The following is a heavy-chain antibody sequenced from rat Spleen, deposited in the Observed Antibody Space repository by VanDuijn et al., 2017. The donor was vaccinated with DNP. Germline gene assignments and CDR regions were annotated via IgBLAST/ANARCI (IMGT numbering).Heavy chain of an antibody. Sequence: EVQLVESGGGLVQPGRSLKLSCAASGFTFSNYYMAWVRQAPKKGLEWVATISTSGSRTYYPDSVKGRFTISRDNAKSSLYLQMNSLRFDDTATYYCAKDPEYYGFQGYFDYWGQGVMVTVSS. D-gene: IGHD1-6*01. J-gene: IGHJ2*01. CDR2: ISTSGSRT. V-gene: IGHV5-27*01. CDR1: GFTFSNYY. CDR3: AKDPEYYGFQGYFDY.